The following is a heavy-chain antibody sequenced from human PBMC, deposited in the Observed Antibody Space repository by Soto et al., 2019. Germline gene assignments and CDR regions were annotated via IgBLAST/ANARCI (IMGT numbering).Heavy chain of an antibody. V-gene: IGHV4-59*01. Sequence: SETLSLTCTVSGGSISGYYWSWIRQPPGKGLEWIGNVYYSGGAKYNPSVKRRVSISVDTSKNQFSLNLSSVTAADTAVYYCARGQRALITYGPFDPWGQGT. J-gene: IGHJ5*02. CDR1: GGSISGYY. D-gene: IGHD4-17*01. CDR3: ARGQRALITYGPFDP. CDR2: VYYSGGA.